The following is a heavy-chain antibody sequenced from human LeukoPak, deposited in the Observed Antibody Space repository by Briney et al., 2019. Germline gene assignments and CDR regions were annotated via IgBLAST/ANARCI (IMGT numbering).Heavy chain of an antibody. J-gene: IGHJ5*02. D-gene: IGHD3-22*01. CDR3: AREIYHSRRGWFDP. CDR1: GGSFSGYN. CDR2: INHSGST. V-gene: IGHV4-34*01. Sequence: SETLSLTCAVYGGSFSGYNWSWIRQPPGKGLEWIGEINHSGSTNYNPSLKSRVTISVDKSKNHFSLKLRSVTAADTAVYYCAREIYHSRRGWFDPWGQGTLVTVSS.